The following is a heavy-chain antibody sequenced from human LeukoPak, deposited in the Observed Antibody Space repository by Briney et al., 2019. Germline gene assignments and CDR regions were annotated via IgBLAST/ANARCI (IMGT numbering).Heavy chain of an antibody. V-gene: IGHV3-23*01. Sequence: PGGSLRLSCAASGFTFSSYAMSWVRQAPGKGLEWVSAISGSGGSTYYADSVKGRFTISRDNAKNSLYLQMNSLRAEDTAVYYCASGYSGHGGYYYMDVWGKGTTVTVSS. CDR1: GFTFSSYA. CDR2: ISGSGGST. D-gene: IGHD5-12*01. CDR3: ASGYSGHGGYYYMDV. J-gene: IGHJ6*03.